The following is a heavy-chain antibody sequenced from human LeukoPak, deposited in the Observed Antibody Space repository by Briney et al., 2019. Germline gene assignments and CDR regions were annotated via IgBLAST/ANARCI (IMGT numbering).Heavy chain of an antibody. CDR2: INSDGSTT. CDR3: ARDKGALDY. V-gene: IGHV3-74*01. D-gene: IGHD1-26*01. Sequence: GGSLRLSCAASGFTFSNYWMHWVRQAPEKGLVWVSRINSDGSTTRYADSVKGRFTISRDNAKNTVYLQMNSLRAEDTAVYYCARDKGALDYWGQGTLVTVSS. J-gene: IGHJ4*02. CDR1: GFTFSNYW.